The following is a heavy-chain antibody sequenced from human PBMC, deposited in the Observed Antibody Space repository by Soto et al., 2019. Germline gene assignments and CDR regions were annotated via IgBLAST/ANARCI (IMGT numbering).Heavy chain of an antibody. Sequence: SLRLSCAASGFTFSSYEMNWVRQAPGKGLEWVSYISSSGSTIYYADSVKGRFTISRDNVKNSLYLQMNSLRAEDTAVYYYARGQYSSGGGYFDYWGQETLVTVSS. J-gene: IGHJ4*02. CDR3: ARGQYSSGGGYFDY. CDR2: ISSSGSTI. CDR1: GFTFSSYE. V-gene: IGHV3-48*03. D-gene: IGHD6-19*01.